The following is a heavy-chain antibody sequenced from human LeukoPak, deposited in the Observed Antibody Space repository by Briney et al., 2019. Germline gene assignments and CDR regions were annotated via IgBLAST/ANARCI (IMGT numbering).Heavy chain of an antibody. D-gene: IGHD3-22*01. Sequence: GESLKTSCKGSGYSFTNYWIAWVRQMPGKGLEWMGIIYPGDSDTRYSPSFQGQVTISADKSITTAYLQWSSLKASDTAMYYCARQPSYYYDSSGYYSNAFDIWGQGTMVTVSS. CDR1: GYSFTNYW. CDR3: ARQPSYYYDSSGYYSNAFDI. J-gene: IGHJ3*02. V-gene: IGHV5-51*01. CDR2: IYPGDSDT.